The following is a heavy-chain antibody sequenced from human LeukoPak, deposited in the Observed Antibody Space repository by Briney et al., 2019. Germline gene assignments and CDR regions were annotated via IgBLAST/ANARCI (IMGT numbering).Heavy chain of an antibody. D-gene: IGHD6-19*01. CDR2: ISAYNGNT. V-gene: IGHV1-18*01. CDR3: ARDSAHRPAVAAY. J-gene: IGHJ4*02. CDR1: GGTFSSYA. Sequence: ASVKVSCKASGGTFSSYAISWVRQAPGQGLEWMGWISAYNGNTNYAQKLQGRVTVTTDTSTSTAYMELRSLRSDDTAVYYCARDSAHRPAVAAYWGQGTLVTVSS.